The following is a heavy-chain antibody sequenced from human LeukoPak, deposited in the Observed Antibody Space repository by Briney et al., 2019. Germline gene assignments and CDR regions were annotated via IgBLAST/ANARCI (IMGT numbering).Heavy chain of an antibody. Sequence: SETLSLTCTVSGGSISSISDYWGWIRQPPGKGLEWIGSLYYTGSTHYNPSLKSRVTISVDTSKNQVSLRLSSVTAADTAVYYCARDRFDDSSGYYYHYYFYMGVWGKGTTVT. J-gene: IGHJ6*03. D-gene: IGHD3-22*01. CDR3: ARDRFDDSSGYYYHYYFYMGV. CDR2: LYYTGST. CDR1: GGSISSISDY. V-gene: IGHV4-39*07.